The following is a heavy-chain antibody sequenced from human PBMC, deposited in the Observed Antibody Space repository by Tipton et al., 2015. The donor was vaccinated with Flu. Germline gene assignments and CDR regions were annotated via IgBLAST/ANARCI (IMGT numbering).Heavy chain of an antibody. CDR1: GGSISNGAYY. D-gene: IGHD3-10*01. J-gene: IGHJ4*02. CDR2: IYYSGET. CDR3: ARGSGSGTYVIFDY. Sequence: TLSLTCTVSGGSISNGAYYWSWIRQLPGKGLEWLGYIYYSGETYYNPSLKSRLTISVDTSKNQFSLKLNSVTAADTAVYYCARGSGSGTYVIFDYWGQGTLVTVSS. V-gene: IGHV4-31*03.